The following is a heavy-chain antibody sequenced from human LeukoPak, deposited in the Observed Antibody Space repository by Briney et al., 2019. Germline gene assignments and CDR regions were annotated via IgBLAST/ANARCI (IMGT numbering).Heavy chain of an antibody. Sequence: GRSLRLSCAASGFTFSTYWMSWVRQAPGKGLEWVANIKQDGSEKYYVDSVRGRFIISRDNAQNSLYLQMNSLRAEDTAVYYCASALGAHYFGSWGQGTLVTVSS. CDR1: GFTFSTYW. CDR2: IKQDGSEK. V-gene: IGHV3-7*05. J-gene: IGHJ4*02. CDR3: ASALGAHYFGS. D-gene: IGHD1-26*01.